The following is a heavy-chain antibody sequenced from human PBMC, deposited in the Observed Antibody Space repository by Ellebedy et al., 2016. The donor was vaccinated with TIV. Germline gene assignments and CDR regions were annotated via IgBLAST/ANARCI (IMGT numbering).Heavy chain of an antibody. CDR1: GYTFTSYY. CDR3: AISPNQYFFDY. J-gene: IGHJ4*02. V-gene: IGHV1-46*03. CDR2: INPSGAYT. Sequence: AASVKVSCKASGYTFTSYYMHWVRQAPGQGLEWMGVINPSGAYTTYAQRFQGRISMTRDTSTSTVYMVLSSLRSDDTAVYYCAISPNQYFFDYWGQGTLVTVSS.